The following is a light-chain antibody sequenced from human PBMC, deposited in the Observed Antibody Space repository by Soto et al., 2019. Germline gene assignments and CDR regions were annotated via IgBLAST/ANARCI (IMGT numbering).Light chain of an antibody. CDR3: QQSYSTPQT. Sequence: SSLSASVVDRVTITCRASQSISSYLNWYQQKPGKAPKLLIYAASSLQSGVPSGFSGSGSGTDFTLTISSLQPEDFATYYCQQSYSTPQTFGQGTKVDIK. J-gene: IGKJ1*01. CDR2: AAS. CDR1: QSISSY. V-gene: IGKV1-39*01.